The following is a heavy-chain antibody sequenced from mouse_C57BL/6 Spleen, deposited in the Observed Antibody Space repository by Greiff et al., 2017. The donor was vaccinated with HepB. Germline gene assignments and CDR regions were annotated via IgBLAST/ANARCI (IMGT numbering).Heavy chain of an antibody. CDR1: GYSITSGYY. CDR3: AREYGGYLPGFMDY. V-gene: IGHV3-6*01. CDR2: ISYDGSN. D-gene: IGHD2-3*01. Sequence: ESGPGLVKPSQSLSLTCSVTGYSITSGYYWNWIRQLPGNKLEWMGYISYDGSNNYNPYIKNRISITRDTSKNQFFLKLNSVTTEYTATYYCAREYGGYLPGFMDYWGQGTSVTVSS. J-gene: IGHJ4*01.